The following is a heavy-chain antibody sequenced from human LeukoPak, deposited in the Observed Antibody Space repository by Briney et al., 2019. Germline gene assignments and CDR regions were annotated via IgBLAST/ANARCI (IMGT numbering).Heavy chain of an antibody. CDR3: ARADHDSSGPILYFDY. Sequence: SETLSLTCTVSGGSISSYYWSWIRQPAGKGLEWIGRIYTSGSTNYNPSLKSRVTMSVDTSKNQFSLKLSSVTAADTAVYYCARADHDSSGPILYFDYWGQGTLVTVSS. D-gene: IGHD3-22*01. V-gene: IGHV4-4*07. CDR2: IYTSGST. CDR1: GGSISSYY. J-gene: IGHJ4*02.